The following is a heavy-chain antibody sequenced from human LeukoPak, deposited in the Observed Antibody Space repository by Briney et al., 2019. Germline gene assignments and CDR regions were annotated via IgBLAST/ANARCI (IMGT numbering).Heavy chain of an antibody. D-gene: IGHD2-15*01. Sequence: QPGGSLRLSCAASGFTFSTYWMSWVRQAPGKGLEWVANIKQDGSEKYYVDSVKGRFTISRDNAKNSLYLQMNSLRAEDTAVYYCAREVDENIVVVVAAIFYFGYWGQGTLVTVSS. V-gene: IGHV3-7*03. CDR1: GFTFSTYW. CDR2: IKQDGSEK. CDR3: AREVDENIVVVVAAIFYFGY. J-gene: IGHJ4*02.